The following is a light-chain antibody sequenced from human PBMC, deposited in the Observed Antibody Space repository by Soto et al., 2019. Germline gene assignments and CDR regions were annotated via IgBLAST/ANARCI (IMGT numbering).Light chain of an antibody. V-gene: IGLV1-44*01. J-gene: IGLJ2*01. Sequence: QSVLTQPHSASGTPGQRVSITCSGSSSNIGSNIVNWYQQLPGRAPKLLIYRTNQRPSGVPDRFSASKSGTSASLAISGLQSEDEADYYCEAWDDSLIGVLFGGGTQLTVL. CDR2: RTN. CDR1: SSNIGSNI. CDR3: EAWDDSLIGVL.